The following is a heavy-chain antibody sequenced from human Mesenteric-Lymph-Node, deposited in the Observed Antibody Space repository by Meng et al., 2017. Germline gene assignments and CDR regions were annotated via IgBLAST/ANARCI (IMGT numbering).Heavy chain of an antibody. J-gene: IGHJ4*02. CDR3: ARVFDSSGYSLMLAY. D-gene: IGHD3-22*01. V-gene: IGHV4-34*01. CDR2: INHSGSA. Sequence: HVTNWGEGVVKPSEALSLTCRVYGWSFCCHYWSCIPQTPGKGLEWIGEINHSGSANYSPSLKSRVTISVDTSKNQFSLKLRSVTAADTAVYYCARVFDSSGYSLMLAYWGQGTLVTVSS. CDR1: GWSFCCHY.